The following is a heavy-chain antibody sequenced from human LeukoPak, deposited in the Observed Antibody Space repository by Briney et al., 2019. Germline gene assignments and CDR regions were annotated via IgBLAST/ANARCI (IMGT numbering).Heavy chain of an antibody. D-gene: IGHD4-17*01. J-gene: IGHJ5*02. CDR1: GYSISSGYY. V-gene: IGHV4-38-2*02. Sequence: SETLSLTCAVSGYSISSGYYWGWIRQPPGKGLEWIGSIYHSGSTYYNPSLKSRVTISVDTSKNQFSLKLSSVTAADTAVYYCARDLGVYDYGDPNLCLFDPWGQGTLVTVSS. CDR2: IYHSGST. CDR3: ARDLGVYDYGDPNLCLFDP.